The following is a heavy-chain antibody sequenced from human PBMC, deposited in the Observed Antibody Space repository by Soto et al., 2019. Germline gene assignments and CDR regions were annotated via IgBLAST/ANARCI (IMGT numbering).Heavy chain of an antibody. Sequence: GASANVCSEECRDGFDCYYRQSARHSPGQGLEWMGCINPETGGTSYAQKFQGRVTLSRDTSINTAYLELSRLRFDDAAVYFCARERYQGISDGMDVWAQGTTVTVPS. V-gene: IGHV1-2*02. CDR3: ARERYQGISDGMDV. CDR2: INPETGGT. J-gene: IGHJ6*02. CDR1: RDGFDCYY. D-gene: IGHD2-15*01.